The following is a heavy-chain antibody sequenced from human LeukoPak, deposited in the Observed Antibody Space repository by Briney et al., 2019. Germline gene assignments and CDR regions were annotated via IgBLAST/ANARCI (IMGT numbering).Heavy chain of an antibody. D-gene: IGHD3-3*01. J-gene: IGHJ6*02. CDR1: GFTFSSYA. CDR3: VKDGPRGSGRFYYYGMDV. V-gene: IGHV3-23*01. CDR2: ISGSGAIT. Sequence: GGSLRLSCAASGFTFSSYAMSWVRQAPGEGLEWVSAISGSGAITHYADSVKGRFTISRDNSRTALYLQMKSLRAEDTAVYYCVKDGPRGSGRFYYYGMDVWGHGTTVAVSS.